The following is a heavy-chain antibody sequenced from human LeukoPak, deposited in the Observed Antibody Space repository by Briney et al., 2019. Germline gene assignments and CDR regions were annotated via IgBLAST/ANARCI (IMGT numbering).Heavy chain of an antibody. CDR3: AKENPEGVTFDY. CDR2: ISGSDGST. D-gene: IGHD5-18*01. V-gene: IGHV3-23*01. CDR1: GFTFSIHA. Sequence: PGGSLRLSCAASGFTFSIHAMTWVRQAPGKGLEWASAISGSDGSTYYADSVKGRFTISRDNSKNTLFLQMSSLRVEDTAVYYCAKENPEGVTFDYWGQGTLVTVSS. J-gene: IGHJ4*02.